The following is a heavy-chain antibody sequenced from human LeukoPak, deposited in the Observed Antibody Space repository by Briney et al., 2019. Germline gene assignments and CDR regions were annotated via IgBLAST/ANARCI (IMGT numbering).Heavy chain of an antibody. Sequence: GGSLRLSCAASEFTFSSYEMNWVRQAPGKGLEWVSYITAGGTYIRYADSVRGRFTISRDNAKNSLYLQMDSLKSEDTAVYYCARETQACGGDCYDYWGQGTQVTVSS. J-gene: IGHJ4*02. D-gene: IGHD2-21*01. CDR2: ITAGGTYI. CDR1: EFTFSSYE. CDR3: ARETQACGGDCYDY. V-gene: IGHV3-48*03.